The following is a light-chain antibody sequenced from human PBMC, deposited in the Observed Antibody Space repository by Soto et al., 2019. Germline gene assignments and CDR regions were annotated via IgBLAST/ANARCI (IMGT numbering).Light chain of an antibody. Sequence: DIQMTQSPSTLSASVGDRVTITCRASQSISSWLAWYQQKPGKAPKLLIYKASSLESGVPSRFSGSGYGTAFTLTISSLQPDDFATYYCQQSFTFGPGTKVDIK. CDR2: KAS. V-gene: IGKV1-5*03. J-gene: IGKJ3*01. CDR1: QSISSW. CDR3: QQSFT.